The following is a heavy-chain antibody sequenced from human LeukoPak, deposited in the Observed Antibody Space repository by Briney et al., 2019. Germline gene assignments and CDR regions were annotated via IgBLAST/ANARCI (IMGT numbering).Heavy chain of an antibody. Sequence: SEPLSLTCTVPGGSISSRSYHWGWIRHPPGKRLEWTGNIYYSGSTYYNPSLRSRVTISVDTSKNQFSLRLSSVTAADTAVYYRARLLRSDPYFDSWGQGTLVAVSS. CDR2: IYYSGST. J-gene: IGHJ4*02. V-gene: IGHV4-39*01. D-gene: IGHD1-26*01. CDR3: ARLLRSDPYFDS. CDR1: GGSISSRSYH.